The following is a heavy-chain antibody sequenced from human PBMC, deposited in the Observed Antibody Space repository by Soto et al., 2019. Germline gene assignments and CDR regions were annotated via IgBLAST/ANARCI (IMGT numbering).Heavy chain of an antibody. CDR2: ISAGSVYM. Sequence: LRLSCAASGFTFSSYTMNWVRRAPGKGLEWVASISAGSVYMFYVDSLKGRFTISRDNAKNTLYLQMNSLRAEDTAMYFCARDRVEGYYHSSGYSTWGQGTLVTVSS. V-gene: IGHV3-21*06. J-gene: IGHJ5*02. CDR1: GFTFSSYT. D-gene: IGHD3-22*01. CDR3: ARDRVEGYYHSSGYST.